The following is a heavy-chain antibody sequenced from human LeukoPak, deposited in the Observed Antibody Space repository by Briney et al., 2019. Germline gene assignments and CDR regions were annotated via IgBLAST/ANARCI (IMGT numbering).Heavy chain of an antibody. D-gene: IGHD2-15*01. CDR2: IKSKTDDGTT. V-gene: IGHV3-15*01. Sequence: PGGSLRLSCAASGFTFSNAWMSWVRQAPGKGLEWVGRIKSKTDDGTTDYAAPVKGRFTISRDDSKNTLYLQMNSLKTEDTAVYYCTTDNFFCSGGSCYFVWGQGTLVTVSS. J-gene: IGHJ4*02. CDR3: TTDNFFCSGGSCYFV. CDR1: GFTFSNAW.